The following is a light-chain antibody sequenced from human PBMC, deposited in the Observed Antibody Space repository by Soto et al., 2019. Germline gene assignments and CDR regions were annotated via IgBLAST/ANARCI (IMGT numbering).Light chain of an antibody. CDR3: QHRFNWHWT. CDR2: DTS. J-gene: IGKJ1*01. V-gene: IGKV3-11*01. CDR1: QSIGTY. Sequence: EIVLTQSPATLSLSPGEGVTLSCRASQSIGTYLAWYRQKPGQAPRLLIYDTSNRATGTPDRFSGSGSGTDFTLTISSLEPEDFAVYYCQHRFNWHWTFGQGTKVEIK.